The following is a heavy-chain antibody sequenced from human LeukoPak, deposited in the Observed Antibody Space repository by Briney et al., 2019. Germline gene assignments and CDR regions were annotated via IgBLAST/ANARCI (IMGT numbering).Heavy chain of an antibody. CDR2: IYRGDRT. Sequence: GGSLRLSCVASGLSVRGSYMSWVRQAPGKGLEWVSVIYRGDRTYYADSVKGRFTISRDTSKNTLYLQMNNLRADDTAMYYCTRDLTGTTWSVNDYWGQGTLVTIYS. J-gene: IGHJ4*02. CDR1: GLSVRGSY. D-gene: IGHD6-13*01. V-gene: IGHV3-53*01. CDR3: TRDLTGTTWSVNDY.